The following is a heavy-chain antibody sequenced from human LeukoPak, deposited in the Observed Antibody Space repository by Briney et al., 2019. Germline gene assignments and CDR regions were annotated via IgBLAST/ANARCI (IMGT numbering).Heavy chain of an antibody. CDR1: GFTFSSYT. D-gene: IGHD2-2*01. CDR2: ISSSISYI. J-gene: IGHJ3*02. CDR3: AREYCSSTSCYPNTFDI. Sequence: GGSLRLSCAASGFTFSSYTMNWVRQAPGKGLEWVSSISSSISYIYYADSVKGRFTISRDIAKNSLYLQMNSLRAEDTAIYYCAREYCSSTSCYPNTFDIWGQGTMVTVSS. V-gene: IGHV3-21*01.